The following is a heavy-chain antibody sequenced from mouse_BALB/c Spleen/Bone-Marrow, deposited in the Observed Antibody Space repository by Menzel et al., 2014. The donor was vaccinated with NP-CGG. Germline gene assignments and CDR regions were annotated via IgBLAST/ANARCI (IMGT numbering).Heavy chain of an antibody. CDR1: GFDFSRYW. Sequence: EVKLMESGGGLAQPGGSLKVSCAASGFDFSRYWMSWVRQAPGKGLECIGEINPDSRTINYTPSLKDKFIISRDNAKNTLYLQMSKVRSEDTALYYCSRLGYYGGFAYWGQGTLVTVSA. CDR3: SRLGYYGGFAY. V-gene: IGHV4-1*02. J-gene: IGHJ3*01. CDR2: INPDSRTI. D-gene: IGHD2-3*01.